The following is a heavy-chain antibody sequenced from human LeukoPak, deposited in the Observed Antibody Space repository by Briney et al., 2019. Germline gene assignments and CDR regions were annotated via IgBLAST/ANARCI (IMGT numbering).Heavy chain of an antibody. CDR1: GLTFRTYA. V-gene: IGHV3-23*01. Sequence: GGSLRLSCAASGLTFRTYAMSWVRQAPGKGMEWVSTISGSGEGTYYADSVKGRFRISRDNSKNTLYLQMVSLRAEDTAFYYCAKVIGDAFGYYDYWGQGTLVTVSS. CDR2: ISGSGEGT. D-gene: IGHD3-22*01. CDR3: AKVIGDAFGYYDY. J-gene: IGHJ4*02.